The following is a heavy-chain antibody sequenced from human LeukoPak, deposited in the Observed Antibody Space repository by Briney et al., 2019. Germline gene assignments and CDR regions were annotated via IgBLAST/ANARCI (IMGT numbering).Heavy chain of an antibody. J-gene: IGHJ3*02. CDR2: ISAYNGNT. D-gene: IGHD6-19*01. Sequence: ASVKVSCKASGYTFTSYGISWVRQAPGQGLEWMGWISAYNGNTNYAQKLQGRVTMTTDTSTSTAYMEPRSLRSDDTAVYYCARDLSSGWVSGAFDIWGQGTMVTVSS. CDR1: GYTFTSYG. CDR3: ARDLSSGWVSGAFDI. V-gene: IGHV1-18*04.